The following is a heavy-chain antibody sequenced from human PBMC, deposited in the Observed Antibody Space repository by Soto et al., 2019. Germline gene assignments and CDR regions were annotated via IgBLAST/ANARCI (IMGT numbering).Heavy chain of an antibody. CDR3: AQREFYYVRSGYYPFGY. J-gene: IGHJ4*02. D-gene: IGHD3-22*01. CDR2: ISNSGGST. V-gene: IGHV3-23*01. CDR1: GFTFSSYA. Sequence: GGSLSLSCAASGFTFSSYAMSWVRQAPGKGLEWVSSISNSGGSTFYADSMKGRLTISRDTSTNTLYLQMNSLRAGDTLMSYCAQREFYYVRSGYYPFGYWGQVTFVT.